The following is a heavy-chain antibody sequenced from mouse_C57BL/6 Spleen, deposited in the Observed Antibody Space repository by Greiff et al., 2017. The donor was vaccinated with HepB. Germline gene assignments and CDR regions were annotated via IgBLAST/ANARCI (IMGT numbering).Heavy chain of an antibody. J-gene: IGHJ1*03. CDR2: IWSGGST. D-gene: IGHD2-1*01. Sequence: QVQLQQSGPGLVQPSQSLSITCTVSGFSLTSYGVHWVRQSPGKGLEWLGVIWSGGSTDYNAAFISRLSTSKDNSKSQVFFKMNSLQADDTAIYYCARRRDYGNYWYFDVWGTGTTVTVSS. CDR1: GFSLTSYG. V-gene: IGHV2-2*01. CDR3: ARRRDYGNYWYFDV.